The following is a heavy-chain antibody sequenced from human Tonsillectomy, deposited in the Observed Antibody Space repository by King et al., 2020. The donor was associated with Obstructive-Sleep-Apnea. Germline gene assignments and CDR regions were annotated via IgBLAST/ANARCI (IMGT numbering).Heavy chain of an antibody. CDR1: GGTFSSYA. D-gene: IGHD5-12*01. CDR3: ASIVATIWDYYGMDV. J-gene: IGHJ6*02. Sequence: QKQLVQSGAEVKKPGSSVKVSCKASGGTFSSYAISWVRQAPGQGLEWMGGIIPIFGTANYAQKFQGSVTITADESTSTAYMELSSLSSEDTAVYYCASIVATIWDYYGMDVWGQGTTVTVSS. V-gene: IGHV1-69*01. CDR2: IIPIFGTA.